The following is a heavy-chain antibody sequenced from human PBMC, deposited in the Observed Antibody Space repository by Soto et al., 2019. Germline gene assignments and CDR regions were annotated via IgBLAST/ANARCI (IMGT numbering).Heavy chain of an antibody. CDR2: VSGSGGST. CDR1: GFTFSSYA. D-gene: IGHD3-22*01. J-gene: IGHJ3*02. Sequence: EVQLLESGGGLVQPGGSLRLSCAASGFTFSSYAMSWVRQAPGKGLEWVSAVSGSGGSTYYADSGKGRFTIPKDNSKNTLYLQMNSLRAEDTAVYYCAKSLEYYYDSSGGAFDIWGQGTMVTVSS. CDR3: AKSLEYYYDSSGGAFDI. V-gene: IGHV3-23*01.